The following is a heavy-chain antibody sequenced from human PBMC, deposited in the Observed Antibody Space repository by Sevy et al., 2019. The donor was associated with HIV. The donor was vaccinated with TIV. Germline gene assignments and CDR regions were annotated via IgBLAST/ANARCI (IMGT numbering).Heavy chain of an antibody. Sequence: GGSLRLSCAASGFTFSSYWMSWVRQAPGKGLEWVANIKQDGSEKYYVDSVKGRFTISRDSAKNSLYLQMNSLRAEDTAVYYCARFERFLEWYQGMDVWGQGTTVTVSS. CDR3: ARFERFLEWYQGMDV. CDR1: GFTFSSYW. J-gene: IGHJ6*02. D-gene: IGHD3-3*01. V-gene: IGHV3-7*03. CDR2: IKQDGSEK.